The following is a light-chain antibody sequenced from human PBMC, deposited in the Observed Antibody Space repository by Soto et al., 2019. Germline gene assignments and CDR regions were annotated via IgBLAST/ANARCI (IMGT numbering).Light chain of an antibody. J-gene: IGLJ2*01. Sequence: QSALTQPASISGSPGQSITISCTGSNSDIGSYDFVAWYQQLPGRSPRLIIYGVTNRPSGVSDRFSGSKSGNTASLTISGLKEDDEADYYCSSYPDRNTLGAFGGGTKVTVL. CDR2: GVT. V-gene: IGLV2-14*03. CDR1: NSDIGSYDF. CDR3: SSYPDRNTLGA.